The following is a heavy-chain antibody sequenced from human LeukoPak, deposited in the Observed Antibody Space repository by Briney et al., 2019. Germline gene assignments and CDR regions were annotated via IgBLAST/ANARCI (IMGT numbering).Heavy chain of an antibody. D-gene: IGHD3-3*01. CDR1: GGSISSYY. Sequence: SETLSLTCTVSGGSISSYYWSWIRQPAGKRLEWIGRIYTSGSTNYNPSLKSRVTMSVDTSKNQFSLKLSSVTAADTAVYYCARDATAIFGVVITNWFDPWGQGTLVTVSS. CDR3: ARDATAIFGVVITNWFDP. J-gene: IGHJ5*02. CDR2: IYTSGST. V-gene: IGHV4-4*07.